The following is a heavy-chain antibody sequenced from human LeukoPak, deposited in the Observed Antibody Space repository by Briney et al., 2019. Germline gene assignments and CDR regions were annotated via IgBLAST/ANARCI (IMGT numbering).Heavy chain of an antibody. V-gene: IGHV3-7*01. CDR2: IKHDGSDI. CDR1: GFTFSSYW. D-gene: IGHD6-19*01. J-gene: IGHJ4*02. CDR3: ARVAVAGFDY. Sequence: GGSLRLSCAASGFTFSSYWMTWVRQAPGKGLEWVANIKHDGSDIYYVDPVKGRFTISRDNAKNSLYLQMNSLRAEDTAVYYCARVAVAGFDYWGQGTLVTVSS.